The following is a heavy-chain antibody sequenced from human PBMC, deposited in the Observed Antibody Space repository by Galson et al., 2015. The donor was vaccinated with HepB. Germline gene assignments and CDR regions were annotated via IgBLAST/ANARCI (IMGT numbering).Heavy chain of an antibody. J-gene: IGHJ5*02. CDR3: TTLLLSGSTVTRGGNWFDP. D-gene: IGHD4-17*01. CDR1: GFTFDDYA. V-gene: IGHV3-9*01. Sequence: SLRLSCAASGFTFDDYAMHWVRQAPGKGLEWVSGINWNSDTIGYADSVKGRFTISRDNAKNSLYLQMNSLRAEDTAVYYCTTLLLSGSTVTRGGNWFDPWGQGTLVTVSS. CDR2: INWNSDTI.